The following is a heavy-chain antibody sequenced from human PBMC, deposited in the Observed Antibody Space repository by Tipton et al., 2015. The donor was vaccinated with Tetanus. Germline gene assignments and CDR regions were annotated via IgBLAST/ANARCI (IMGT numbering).Heavy chain of an antibody. CDR1: GGSISSGGYS. Sequence: TLSLTCAVSGGSISSGGYSWTWIRQPPGKGLQWIGSIYYSGSTFYHPSLQSRVTISVDTSKNQFSLRLSSVTAADTAVYFCARHPPPYYYGSGSYLDYWGQGTPVTVSS. CDR3: ARHPPPYYYGSGSYLDY. D-gene: IGHD3-10*01. V-gene: IGHV4-30-2*03. J-gene: IGHJ4*02. CDR2: IYYSGST.